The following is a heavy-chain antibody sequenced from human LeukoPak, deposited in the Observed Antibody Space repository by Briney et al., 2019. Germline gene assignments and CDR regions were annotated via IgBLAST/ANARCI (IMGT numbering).Heavy chain of an antibody. V-gene: IGHV1-18*01. CDR1: GYTFTSYG. Sequence: GASVKVSCKASGYTFTSYGISWVRQAPGQGLEWMGWISAYNGNTNYAQKLQGRVTMTTDTSTSTAYMELRSLRSDDTAVYYCARDDYGGNSGSSIVDWGQGTLVTVSS. D-gene: IGHD4-23*01. CDR3: ARDDYGGNSGSSIVD. J-gene: IGHJ4*02. CDR2: ISAYNGNT.